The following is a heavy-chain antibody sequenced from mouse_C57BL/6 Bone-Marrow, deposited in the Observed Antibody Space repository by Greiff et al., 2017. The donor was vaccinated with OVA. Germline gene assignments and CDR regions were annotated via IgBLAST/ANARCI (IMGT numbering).Heavy chain of an antibody. V-gene: IGHV1-66*01. D-gene: IGHD1-1*01. J-gene: IGHJ3*01. Sequence: VNVVESGPELVKPGASVKISCKASGYSFTSYYIHWVKQRPGQGLEWIGWIYPGSGNTKYNEKFKGKATLTADTSSSTAYMQLSSLTSEDSAVYYCARVYYGSSLWFAYWGQGTLVTVSA. CDR3: ARVYYGSSLWFAY. CDR2: IYPGSGNT. CDR1: GYSFTSYY.